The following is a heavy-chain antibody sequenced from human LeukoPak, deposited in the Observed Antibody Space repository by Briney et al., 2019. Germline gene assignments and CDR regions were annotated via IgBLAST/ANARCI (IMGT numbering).Heavy chain of an antibody. J-gene: IGHJ4*02. CDR1: GGSISNSSYY. V-gene: IGHV4-39*01. CDR3: ASLPHIWGYYDSSGAIDY. D-gene: IGHD3-22*01. CDR2: IYYSGST. Sequence: SETLSLTCTVSGGSISNSSYYWGWIRQPPGKGLEWIGNIYYSGSTYYNPSLKSRVTISVDTSNNQFSLKLTSLSAADTAVYYCASLPHIWGYYDSSGAIDYWGQGTLVTVSS.